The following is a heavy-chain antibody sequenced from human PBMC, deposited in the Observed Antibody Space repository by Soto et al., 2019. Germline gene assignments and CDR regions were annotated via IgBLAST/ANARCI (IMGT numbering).Heavy chain of an antibody. D-gene: IGHD3-3*01. CDR3: ASRSVRFLEWLDFDY. Sequence: SVKFSCKASGYTFSGFYMHWVRQAPGQGLEWMGGIIPIFGTANYAQKFQGRVTITADKSTSTAYMELSSLRSEDTAVYYCASRSVRFLEWLDFDYWGQGTLVTVSS. J-gene: IGHJ4*02. CDR1: GYTFSGFY. V-gene: IGHV1-69*06. CDR2: IIPIFGTA.